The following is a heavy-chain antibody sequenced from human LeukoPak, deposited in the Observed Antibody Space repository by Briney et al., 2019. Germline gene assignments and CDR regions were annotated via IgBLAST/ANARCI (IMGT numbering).Heavy chain of an antibody. CDR2: MNTNTGNP. Sequence: ASVKVSCKASGYTFTSYAMNWVRQAPGQGLEWMGWMNTNTGNPTYAQGFTGRFVFSLDTSVSTAYLQISSLKAEDTAVYYCARGRDGYNHDSFDYWGQGTLDTVSS. CDR3: ARGRDGYNHDSFDY. CDR1: GYTFTSYA. V-gene: IGHV7-4-1*02. D-gene: IGHD5-24*01. J-gene: IGHJ4*02.